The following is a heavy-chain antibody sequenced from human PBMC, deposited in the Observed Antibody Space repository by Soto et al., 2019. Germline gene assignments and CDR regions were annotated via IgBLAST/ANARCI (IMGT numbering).Heavy chain of an antibody. CDR1: GFTFSSYA. CDR2: ISGSGGST. J-gene: IGHJ4*02. Sequence: EVQLLESGGGLVQPGGSLRLSCAASGFTFSSYAMSWVRQAPGKGLEWVSAISGSGGSTYYADSVKGRFTISRDNSKNTLYLKMNRLRAEDTAVYYCEKASGWVGEFDYWGQGTLVTVSS. V-gene: IGHV3-23*01. D-gene: IGHD3-10*01. CDR3: EKASGWVGEFDY.